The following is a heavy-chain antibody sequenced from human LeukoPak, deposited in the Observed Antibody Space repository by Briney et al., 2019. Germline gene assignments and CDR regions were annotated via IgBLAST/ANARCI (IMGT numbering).Heavy chain of an antibody. CDR1: GGIFSSYA. CDR2: IIPILGIA. J-gene: IGHJ4*02. V-gene: IGHV1-69*04. D-gene: IGHD3-10*01. CDR3: AREDTMVQGVIDY. Sequence: SVKVSCKASGGIFSSYAISWVRQAPGQGLEWMGRIIPILGIANYAQKFQGRVTITADKSTSTAYMELSSLRSEDTAVYYCAREDTMVQGVIDYWGQGTLVTVSS.